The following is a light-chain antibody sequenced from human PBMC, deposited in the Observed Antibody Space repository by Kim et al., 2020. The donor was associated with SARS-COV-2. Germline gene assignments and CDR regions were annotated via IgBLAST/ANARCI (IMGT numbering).Light chain of an antibody. CDR3: QAWDSSTAVV. V-gene: IGLV3-1*01. CDR1: KLGDKY. J-gene: IGLJ2*01. Sequence: SPGKTASITGSGDKLGDKYACWYQQRPGQSPVLVIYQDSKRPSGIPERFSGSNSGNTATLTISGTQAMDEADYYCQAWDSSTAVVFGGGTQLTVL. CDR2: QDS.